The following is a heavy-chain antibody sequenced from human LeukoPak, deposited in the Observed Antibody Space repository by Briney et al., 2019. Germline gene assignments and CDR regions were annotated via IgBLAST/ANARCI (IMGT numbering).Heavy chain of an antibody. D-gene: IGHD2-21*01. J-gene: IGHJ5*02. Sequence: SETLSLTCAVSGGSISSGGYSWSWIRQPPGKGLEWIGYIYHSGSTYYNPSLKSRVTISVDRSKNQFSLKLSSVTAADTAVYYCAREAPAASHINWFDPWGQGTLVTVSS. CDR3: AREAPAASHINWFDP. CDR2: IYHSGST. V-gene: IGHV4-30-2*01. CDR1: GGSISSGGYS.